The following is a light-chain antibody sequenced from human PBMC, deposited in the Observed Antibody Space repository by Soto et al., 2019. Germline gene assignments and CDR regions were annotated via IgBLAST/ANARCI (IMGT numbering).Light chain of an antibody. CDR3: QQSYSTRL. CDR2: AAS. V-gene: IGKV1-39*01. J-gene: IGKJ5*01. CDR1: QSISSY. Sequence: DIQETQSPSSLSASVGDRVTITCRASQSISSYLNWYQQKPGKAPKLLIYAASSLQRGVPSRFSGSGSGTDFTLTISSLQPEDFATYYCQQSYSTRLFGQGTRLEIK.